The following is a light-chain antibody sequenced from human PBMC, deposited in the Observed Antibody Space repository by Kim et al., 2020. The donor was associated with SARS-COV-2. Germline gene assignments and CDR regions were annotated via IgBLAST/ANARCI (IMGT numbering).Light chain of an antibody. CDR2: GAS. V-gene: IGKV3-20*01. CDR1: QSVTSKY. Sequence: PGTLSLSPGERATLSCRASQSVTSKYLACYQQKPGQAPRLLIYGASSRATGIPDRFSGSGSGTDFTLTISRLEPEDFAVYYCQWGTFGQGTKLEI. CDR3: QWGT. J-gene: IGKJ2*01.